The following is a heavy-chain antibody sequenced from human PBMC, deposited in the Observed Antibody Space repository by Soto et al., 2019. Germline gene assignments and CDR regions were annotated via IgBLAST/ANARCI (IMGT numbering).Heavy chain of an antibody. CDR2: IIPIFGTA. D-gene: IGHD4-4*01. V-gene: IGHV1-69*06. Sequence: SVKVSCKASGGTFSSYAISWVRQAPGQGLEWMGGIIPIFGTANYAQKFQGRVTITADKSASTAYMELSSLRSEDTAVYYCARLQPMYYFDYWGQGTLVTVSS. J-gene: IGHJ4*02. CDR3: ARLQPMYYFDY. CDR1: GGTFSSYA.